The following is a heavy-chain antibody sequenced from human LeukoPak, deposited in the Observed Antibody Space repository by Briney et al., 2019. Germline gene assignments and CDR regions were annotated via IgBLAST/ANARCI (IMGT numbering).Heavy chain of an antibody. V-gene: IGHV3-30*03. J-gene: IGHJ4*02. Sequence: QSGGSLRLSCGASGFTFSSYWMSWVRQAPGKGLEWVAVISYDGSNKYYADSVKGRFTISRDNSKNTLYLQMNSLRAEDTAVYYCARDQHYDILTGPFDYWGQGTLVTVSS. D-gene: IGHD3-9*01. CDR3: ARDQHYDILTGPFDY. CDR1: GFTFSSYW. CDR2: ISYDGSNK.